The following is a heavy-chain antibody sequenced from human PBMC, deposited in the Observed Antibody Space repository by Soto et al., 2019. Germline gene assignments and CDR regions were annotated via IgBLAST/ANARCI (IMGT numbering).Heavy chain of an antibody. J-gene: IGHJ4*02. CDR1: GVHISGYY. V-gene: IGHV4-59*01. D-gene: IGHD3-9*01. Sequence: PSEPLSLTYTVYGVHISGYYWIFIRQPPGKGLEWIGYIYCSGSTNYNPFLKSRVTISVDTSKNQFSLKLSSVTAADTAVYYCASSYYDILTGPLDYWGQGTLVTVSS. CDR3: ASSYYDILTGPLDY. CDR2: IYCSGST.